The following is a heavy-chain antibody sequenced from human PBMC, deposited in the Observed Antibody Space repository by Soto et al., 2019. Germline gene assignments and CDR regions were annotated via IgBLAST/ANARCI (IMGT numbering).Heavy chain of an antibody. V-gene: IGHV4-30-4*01. Sequence: LSLTCTVSGGSISSGDYYWSWIRQPPGKGLEWIGYIYYSGSTYYNPSLKSRVTISVDTSKNQFSLKLSSVTAADTAVYYCASHALPPYDYVWGSYRKGDYWGQGTLVTAPQ. CDR3: ASHALPPYDYVWGSYRKGDY. D-gene: IGHD3-16*02. J-gene: IGHJ4*02. CDR2: IYYSGST. CDR1: GGSISSGDYY.